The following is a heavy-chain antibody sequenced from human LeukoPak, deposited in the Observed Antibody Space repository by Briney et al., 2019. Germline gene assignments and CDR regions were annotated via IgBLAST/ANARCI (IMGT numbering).Heavy chain of an antibody. Sequence: GGSLRLSCAASGFTFSNYWMSWVRQAPGKGLEWVANIKHDGSEKYHVESVKGRFTISRDNAKNSLYLQMASLRAEDTAVYYCARDELERRFDYWGQGTLVTVSS. J-gene: IGHJ4*02. CDR1: GFTFSNYW. CDR2: IKHDGSEK. CDR3: ARDELERRFDY. V-gene: IGHV3-7*01. D-gene: IGHD1-1*01.